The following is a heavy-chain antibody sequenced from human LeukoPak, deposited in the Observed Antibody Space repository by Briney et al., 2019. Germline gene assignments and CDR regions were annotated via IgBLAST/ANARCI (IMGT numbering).Heavy chain of an antibody. CDR1: GYTFTSYD. Sequence: ASVKVSCKASGYTFTSYDINWVRQATGQGLEWMGWMNPNSGNTGYAQKFQGRVTMTRNTSISTDYMELSSLRSEDTAVYYCARGLNYDSSGYYFFWGQGTLVTVSS. J-gene: IGHJ4*02. CDR3: ARGLNYDSSGYYFF. V-gene: IGHV1-8*01. CDR2: MNPNSGNT. D-gene: IGHD3-22*01.